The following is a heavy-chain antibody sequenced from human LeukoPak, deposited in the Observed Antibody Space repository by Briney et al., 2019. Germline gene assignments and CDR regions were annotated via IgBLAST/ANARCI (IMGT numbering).Heavy chain of an antibody. V-gene: IGHV3-11*05. Sequence: YISGSSSFINYADSVKGRVTISRDNAKNSVYLQMNRLRAEDTAVYYCAKASPVQSMTGIGRRVHWGQGTLVTVSS. D-gene: IGHD2-15*01. CDR2: ISGSSSFI. CDR3: AKASPVQSMTGIGRRVH. J-gene: IGHJ4*02.